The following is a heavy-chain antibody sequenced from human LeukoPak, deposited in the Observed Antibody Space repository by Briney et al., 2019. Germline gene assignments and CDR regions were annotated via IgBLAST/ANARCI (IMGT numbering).Heavy chain of an antibody. J-gene: IGHJ4*02. V-gene: IGHV3-48*01. CDR3: ARDLEWGYFDY. Sequence: PGGSLRLSCVASGFTFSSYSMIWVRQRPGKGLECVSFISSRSTTIEYADSVKGRFTISRDNANNSLFLEMNSLRAEDTAVYYCARDLEWGYFDYWGQGTLVTVSS. D-gene: IGHD3-3*01. CDR1: GFTFSSYS. CDR2: ISSRSTTI.